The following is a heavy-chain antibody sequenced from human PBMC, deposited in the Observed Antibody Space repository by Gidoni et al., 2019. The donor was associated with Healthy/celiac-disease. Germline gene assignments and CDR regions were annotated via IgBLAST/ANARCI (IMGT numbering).Heavy chain of an antibody. CDR1: GGTFSSHA. J-gene: IGHJ6*02. CDR2: IIPIFGTA. D-gene: IGHD3-3*01. CDR3: ASSLYDFWSGPPSRGYGMDV. V-gene: IGHV1-69*01. Sequence: QVQLVQSGAEVKKPGSSVKVPCKASGGTFSSHAISWVRQAPGQGLEWMGGIIPIFGTANYAQKFQGRVTITADESTSTAYMELSSLRSEDTAVYYGASSLYDFWSGPPSRGYGMDVWGQGTTVTVSS.